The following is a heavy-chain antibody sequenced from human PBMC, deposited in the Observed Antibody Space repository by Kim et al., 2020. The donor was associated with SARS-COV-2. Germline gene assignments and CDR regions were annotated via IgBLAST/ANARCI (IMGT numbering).Heavy chain of an antibody. CDR3: ARLRAAAGIEGFDY. V-gene: IGHV4-59*08. CDR1: GGSISSYY. J-gene: IGHJ4*02. Sequence: SETLSLTCTVSGGSISSYYWSWIRQPPGKGLEWIGYIYYSGSTNYNPSLKSRVTTSVDTSKNQFSLKLSSVTAADTAVYYCARLRAAAGIEGFDYWGQGTLVTVSS. D-gene: IGHD6-13*01. CDR2: IYYSGST.